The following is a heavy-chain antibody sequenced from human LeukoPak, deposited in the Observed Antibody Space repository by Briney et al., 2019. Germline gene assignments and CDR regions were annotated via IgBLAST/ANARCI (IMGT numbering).Heavy chain of an antibody. CDR1: GYTFTGYY. CDR3: ARAGIQLYVDY. CDR2: FNPNSGGT. Sequence: GASVKVSCKASGYTFTGYYMHCVRQAPGQGLERMGWFNPNSGGTNYAQTFQGRVTMTRDTSISTAYMELSRLRSDDTAVYYCARAGIQLYVDYWGQGTLVTVSS. V-gene: IGHV1-2*02. D-gene: IGHD5-18*01. J-gene: IGHJ4*02.